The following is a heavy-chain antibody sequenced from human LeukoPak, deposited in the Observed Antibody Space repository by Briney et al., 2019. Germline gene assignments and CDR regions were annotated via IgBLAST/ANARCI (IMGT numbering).Heavy chain of an antibody. J-gene: IGHJ4*02. CDR1: GFTFDDYA. CDR3: AKDVYCSGGYCYSGLDY. CDR2: ISWNSGSV. Sequence: PGRSLRLSCAASGFTFDDYAMHWVRQAPGKGLEWVSGISWNSGSVDYADSVKGRFTISRDNAKNSPYLQMNSLRAEDTALYYCAKDVYCSGGYCYSGLDYWGQGTLVTVSS. V-gene: IGHV3-9*01. D-gene: IGHD2-15*01.